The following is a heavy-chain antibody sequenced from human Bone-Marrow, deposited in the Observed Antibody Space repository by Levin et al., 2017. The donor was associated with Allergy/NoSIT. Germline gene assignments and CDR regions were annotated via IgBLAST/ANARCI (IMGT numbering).Heavy chain of an antibody. CDR2: VYSGGNS. CDR1: GGSVTSGSHY. V-gene: IGHV4-61*01. J-gene: IGHJ4*02. Sequence: KSSETLSLTCTVSGGSVTSGSHYWTWIRQTPEKELEWIGYVYSGGNSNYNPSLKSRMHMSVDTSKNQFSLRLASATAADTAVYYCARGVGDTDFYDDSGPIALYSWGQGALVTVSA. CDR3: ARGVGDTDFYDDSGPIALYS. D-gene: IGHD2/OR15-2a*01.